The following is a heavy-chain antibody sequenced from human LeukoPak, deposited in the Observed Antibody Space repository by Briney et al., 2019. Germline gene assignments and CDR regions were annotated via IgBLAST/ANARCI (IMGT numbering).Heavy chain of an antibody. J-gene: IGHJ4*02. Sequence: GGSLRLSCAASGFNFEDYTMHWVRHTPGKGLEWVSLINWDGGSTYYADSVKGRFAISRDNNKNSLYLQMTSLRTEDTALYYCTKGSNTWPSLFDYWGQGTLVTVSS. CDR3: TKGSNTWPSLFDY. D-gene: IGHD2-2*02. CDR2: INWDGGST. CDR1: GFNFEDYT. V-gene: IGHV3-43*01.